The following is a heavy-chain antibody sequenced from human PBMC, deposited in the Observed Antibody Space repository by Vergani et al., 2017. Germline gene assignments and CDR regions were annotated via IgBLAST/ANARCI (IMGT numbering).Heavy chain of an antibody. J-gene: IGHJ6*03. D-gene: IGHD3-10*01. V-gene: IGHV3-30*18. CDR1: GYSISSGY. CDR2: ISNDGSKK. Sequence: QVQLQESGPGLVKPSETLSLTCAVSGYSISSGYYWGWIRQPPGKGLEWVAVISNDGSKKYYADSVKGRFTISRDNSKNTLDLQMNSLRTQDTAVYYCAKAGSVTSGSLQYNFYMDVWGKGTTVTVS. CDR3: AKAGSVTSGSLQYNFYMDV.